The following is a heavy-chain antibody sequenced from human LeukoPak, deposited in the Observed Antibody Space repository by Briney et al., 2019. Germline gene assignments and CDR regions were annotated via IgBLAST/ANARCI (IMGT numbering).Heavy chain of an antibody. Sequence: PSQTLSLTCTVSGGSISSGDYYWSWIRQPPGKGLEWIGYIYYSGSTYYNPSLKSRVTISVDTSKNQFSLKLSSVTAADTAVYYCARAGYYGSGSYGDFDPWGQGTLVTVSS. J-gene: IGHJ5*02. CDR1: GGSISSGDYY. D-gene: IGHD3-10*01. CDR2: IYYSGST. V-gene: IGHV4-30-4*01. CDR3: ARAGYYGSGSYGDFDP.